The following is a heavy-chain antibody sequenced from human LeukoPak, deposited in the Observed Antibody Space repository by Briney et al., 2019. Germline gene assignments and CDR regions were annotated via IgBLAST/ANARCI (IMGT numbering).Heavy chain of an antibody. CDR2: ISHSGST. J-gene: IGHJ6*03. Sequence: SETLSLTCAVYGGSFSAYYYYWSWIRQRPESGLEWIGEISHSGSTNDNPSLKSRVTISIDTSKNQFSLRLSSVTAADTAVYYCARGVDDSATFFYSYYMDVWGKGTTVTVSS. CDR1: GGSFSAYY. CDR3: ARGVDDSATFFYSYYMDV. V-gene: IGHV4-34*01. D-gene: IGHD2/OR15-2a*01.